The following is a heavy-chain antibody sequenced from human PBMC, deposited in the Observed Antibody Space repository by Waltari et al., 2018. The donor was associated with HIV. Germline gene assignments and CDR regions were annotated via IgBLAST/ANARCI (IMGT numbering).Heavy chain of an antibody. CDR1: GFTFDDYA. Sequence: EVQLVESGGGLVQPGRSLRLSCAASGFTFDDYAMHWVRQAPGKGLEWVSGISWNSGSIGYADSVKGRFTISRDNAKNSLYLQMNSLRTEDTALYYCAKERAQWLVLDYWGQGTLVTVSS. J-gene: IGHJ4*02. V-gene: IGHV3-9*01. CDR2: ISWNSGSI. CDR3: AKERAQWLVLDY. D-gene: IGHD6-19*01.